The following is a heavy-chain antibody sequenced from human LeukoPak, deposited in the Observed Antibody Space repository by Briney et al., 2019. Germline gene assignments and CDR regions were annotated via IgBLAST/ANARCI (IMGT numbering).Heavy chain of an antibody. D-gene: IGHD1-1*01. V-gene: IGHV4-4*07. CDR3: ARDNLQLLEHYYYYHMDV. CDR1: GGSISSYY. Sequence: SETLSLTCTVSGGSISSYYWSWIRQPAGKGLEWIGRIYTSGSTNYNPSLKSRVTMSVDTSKNQFSLKLSSVTAADTAVYYCARDNLQLLEHYYYYHMDVWGKGTTVTVSS. CDR2: IYTSGST. J-gene: IGHJ6*03.